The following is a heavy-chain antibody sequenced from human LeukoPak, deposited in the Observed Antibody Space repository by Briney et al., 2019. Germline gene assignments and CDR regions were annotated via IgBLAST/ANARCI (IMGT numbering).Heavy chain of an antibody. D-gene: IGHD1-26*01. CDR3: ARGGALPMDV. CDR1: GGSISSYY. Sequence: PSETLSLTCTVSGGSISSYYWSWIRQPPGKGLEWIGYIYYSGSTNYNPSLKSRVTISVDTSKNQFSLKLSSVTAADTAVYYCARGGALPMDVWGQGTTVTVSS. J-gene: IGHJ6*02. CDR2: IYYSGST. V-gene: IGHV4-59*01.